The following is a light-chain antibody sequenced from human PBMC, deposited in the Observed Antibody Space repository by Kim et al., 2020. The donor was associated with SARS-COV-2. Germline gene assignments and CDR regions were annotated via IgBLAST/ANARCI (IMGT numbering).Light chain of an antibody. CDR1: SLRSYY. V-gene: IGLV3-19*01. CDR2: GKN. CDR3: NSRGSNDNVL. Sequence: VAVGQTVSITCQGDSLRSYYATWYQQKPGQAPIVVIYGKNNRPSGIPDRFSGSSSGDTASLTITGTQAGDEADYYCNSRGSNDNVLFGGGTQLTVL. J-gene: IGLJ2*01.